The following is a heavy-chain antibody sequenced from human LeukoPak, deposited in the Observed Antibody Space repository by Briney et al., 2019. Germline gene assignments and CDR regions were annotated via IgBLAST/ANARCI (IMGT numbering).Heavy chain of an antibody. V-gene: IGHV3-64*04. CDR1: GFTFSSYA. Sequence: PGGSLRLSCSASGFTFSSYAMHWVRQAPGKGLEYVSAISSNGGSTYYADSVKGRFTISRDNSKNTLYLQMNSLRAEDTAVYYCAQSREIAVFGVVKPDYWGQGTLVTVSS. D-gene: IGHD3-3*01. J-gene: IGHJ4*02. CDR3: AQSREIAVFGVVKPDY. CDR2: ISSNGGST.